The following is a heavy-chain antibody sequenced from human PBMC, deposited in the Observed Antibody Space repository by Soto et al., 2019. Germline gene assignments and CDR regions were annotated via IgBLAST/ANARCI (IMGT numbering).Heavy chain of an antibody. CDR2: ISSSSIYI. J-gene: IGHJ6*02. CDR3: ARIGVAAALGTFGMDV. D-gene: IGHD2-2*01. Sequence: NPGGSLRLSCAASGFSLSSYSMNWVRQAPGKGLEWVSAISSSSIYIYYGDSVKGRFTISRDNAKNSLYLQLNSLRAEDTAVYYCARIGVAAALGTFGMDVWGQGTTVTVSS. CDR1: GFSLSSYS. V-gene: IGHV3-21*01.